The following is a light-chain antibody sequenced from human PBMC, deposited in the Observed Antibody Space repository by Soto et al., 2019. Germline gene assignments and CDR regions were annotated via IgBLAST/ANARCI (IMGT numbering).Light chain of an antibody. J-gene: IGKJ1*01. V-gene: IGKV1-39*01. CDR2: AAS. Sequence: DIQMTQSPSSLSASVGDRVTITCRASQSISSFLNWYQQKPGKVPKLLIYAASTLQSGVPSRFSGSGSGADFTLTISSLQPEDFATYYCQQTYRTWTFGQGTKVEIK. CDR3: QQTYRTWT. CDR1: QSISSF.